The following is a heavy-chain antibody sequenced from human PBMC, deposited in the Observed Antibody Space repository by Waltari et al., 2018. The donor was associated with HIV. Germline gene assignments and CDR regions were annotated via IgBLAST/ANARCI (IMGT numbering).Heavy chain of an antibody. Sequence: EVRLVESGGGLVQRGGSLSLYCSASAFTLGRSGMTWVRQAPGKGLEWVANIKEDGSEIHYVDSVKGRFTISRDNAKNSLYLQMNSLRAEDTAVYYCARRQQLTDWGQGTLVTVSS. CDR1: AFTLGRSG. V-gene: IGHV3-7*01. CDR3: ARRQQLTD. D-gene: IGHD6-13*01. CDR2: IKEDGSEI. J-gene: IGHJ4*02.